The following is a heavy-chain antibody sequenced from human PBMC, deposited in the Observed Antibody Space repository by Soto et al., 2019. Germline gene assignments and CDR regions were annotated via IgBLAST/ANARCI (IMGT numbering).Heavy chain of an antibody. V-gene: IGHV4-31*03. J-gene: IGHJ4*02. CDR3: ARTPQYLVIIDY. D-gene: IGHD3-22*01. CDR1: GRAISTGTGC. CDR2: IYNSGST. Sequence: TLSLTYRASGRAISTGTGCGTWNRQHPGKGLEWIGYIYNSGSTYYNPSLKSRVTISVDTSKNQFSLRLSSVTAADTAVYYCARTPQYLVIIDYWGQGTLVTVS.